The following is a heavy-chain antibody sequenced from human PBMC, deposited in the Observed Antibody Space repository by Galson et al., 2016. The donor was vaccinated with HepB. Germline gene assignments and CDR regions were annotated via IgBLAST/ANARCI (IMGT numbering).Heavy chain of an antibody. Sequence: CAISGDSVSSNSAAWNWIRQSPSRGLEWLGRTYYRSKWYNDYAVSVKSRITINPDTSKNQFSLQLNSVTPEETAVYYWSRERGYSGHDAPGRYGMDVWGQGTTVTVSS. D-gene: IGHD5-12*01. V-gene: IGHV6-1*01. J-gene: IGHJ6*02. CDR1: GDSVSSNSAA. CDR2: TYYRSKWYN. CDR3: SRERGYSGHDAPGRYGMDV.